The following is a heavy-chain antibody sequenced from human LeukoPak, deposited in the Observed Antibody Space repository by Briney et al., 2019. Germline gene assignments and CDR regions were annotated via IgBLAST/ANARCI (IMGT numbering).Heavy chain of an antibody. CDR2: IYTSGST. Sequence: PSQTLSLTCTVSGGSISSGSYYWSCIRQPAGTGLEWIGRIYTSGSTNYNPSLKSRVTISVDTSKNQFSLKLSSVTAADTAVYYCARDVDTAISDYWGQGTLVTVSS. CDR3: ARDVDTAISDY. J-gene: IGHJ4*02. D-gene: IGHD5-18*01. V-gene: IGHV4-61*02. CDR1: GGSISSGSYY.